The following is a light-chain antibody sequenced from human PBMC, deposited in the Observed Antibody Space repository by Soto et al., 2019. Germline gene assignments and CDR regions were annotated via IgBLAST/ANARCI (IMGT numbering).Light chain of an antibody. CDR2: TAS. CDR1: QDISTW. Sequence: DIQMTQSPSFVSASVGDRVTITCRASQDISTWLAWYQQKPGRAPNILIYTASSLQSGVPSRFSGSGSGTDFTLTIGSLQPEDFSTYYCQHANSFPYTFGQGTKLEIK. V-gene: IGKV1-12*01. J-gene: IGKJ2*01. CDR3: QHANSFPYT.